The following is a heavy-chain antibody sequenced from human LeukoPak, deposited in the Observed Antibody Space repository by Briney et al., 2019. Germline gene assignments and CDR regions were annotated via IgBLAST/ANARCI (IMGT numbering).Heavy chain of an antibody. D-gene: IGHD3-22*01. CDR2: ITNNGRKT. Sequence: GGSLRLSCAASGFTFSDYYMGWIRQARGKGLELVSYITNNGRKTYYADSVKGRFTISRDNAKYSLYLQINRLRDEDTAVYYCARASEDSRGHYQGFDSWGQGTLVTVSS. J-gene: IGHJ4*02. CDR3: ARASEDSRGHYQGFDS. CDR1: GFTFSDYY. V-gene: IGHV3-11*04.